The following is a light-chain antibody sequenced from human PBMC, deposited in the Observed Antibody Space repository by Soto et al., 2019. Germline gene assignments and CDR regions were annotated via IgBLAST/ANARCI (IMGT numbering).Light chain of an antibody. J-gene: IGKJ5*01. CDR1: QAISTW. CDR3: QQYNSYSIT. V-gene: IGKV1-5*01. CDR2: DAS. Sequence: DIQMTQSPSTLSASVGXXVXXXXXASQAISTWLAWYQQRLGKAPKLLIYDASSLESGVPSRFSGSGSGTEFTLTISSLQPDDFGSYYCQQYNSYSITFGQGTRLEIK.